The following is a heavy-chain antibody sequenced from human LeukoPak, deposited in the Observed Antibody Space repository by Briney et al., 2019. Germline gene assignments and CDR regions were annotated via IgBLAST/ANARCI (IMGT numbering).Heavy chain of an antibody. CDR2: INHSGST. J-gene: IGHJ4*02. Sequence: KPSETLSLTCAVYGGSFSGYYWSWLRQPPGKGLEWIGEINHSGSTNYNPSLKSRVTISVDTSKNQFSLKLSSVTAADTAVYYCARGRGYYYDSSGYHYWGQGTLVTVSS. V-gene: IGHV4-34*01. D-gene: IGHD3-22*01. CDR3: ARGRGYYYDSSGYHY. CDR1: GGSFSGYY.